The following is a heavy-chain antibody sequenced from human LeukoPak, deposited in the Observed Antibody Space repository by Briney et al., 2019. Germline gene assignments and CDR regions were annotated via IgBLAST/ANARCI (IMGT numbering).Heavy chain of an antibody. J-gene: IGHJ4*02. Sequence: GGSLRLSCAASGFTFSSYWMFWVRQAPEKGLVWVSSISSDGRSTRYADSVKGRFTISRDNAKNTLYLQMNSLRAEDTALYYCAKDRGWTQADYWGQGTLVTASS. CDR2: ISSDGRST. CDR1: GFTFSSYW. CDR3: AKDRGWTQADY. D-gene: IGHD3/OR15-3a*01. V-gene: IGHV3-74*01.